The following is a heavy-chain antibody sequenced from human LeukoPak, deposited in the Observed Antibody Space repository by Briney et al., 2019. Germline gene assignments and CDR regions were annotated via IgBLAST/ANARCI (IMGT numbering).Heavy chain of an antibody. CDR1: TGSFSSSTYY. J-gene: IGHJ5*02. D-gene: IGHD3-22*01. CDR2: IYYSGSI. CDR3: ARGPPDYYDSSGYYTA. V-gene: IGHV4-39*07. Sequence: SETLSLTCTVSTGSFSSSTYYWGWIRQPPGKGLAWIGTIYYSGSIYYNPSLQSRVTISVDTSKNQFSLKLSSVTAADTAVYYCARGPPDYYDSSGYYTAWGQGTLVTVSS.